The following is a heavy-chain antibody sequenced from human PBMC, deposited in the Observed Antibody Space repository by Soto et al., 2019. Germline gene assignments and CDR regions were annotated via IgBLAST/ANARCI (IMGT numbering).Heavy chain of an antibody. CDR3: AKTYNWNYYCYGMDV. CDR2: ISYDGSNK. D-gene: IGHD1-20*01. V-gene: IGHV3-30*18. CDR1: GFTFSSYG. J-gene: IGHJ6*02. Sequence: QVQLVESGGGVVQPGRSLRLSCAASGFTFSSYGMHWVRQAPGKGLEWVEVISYDGSNKYYADSVKGRFTSSRYNSKNTLYLQMNSLRAVDTAVYYCAKTYNWNYYCYGMDVWGQVTTVTVSS.